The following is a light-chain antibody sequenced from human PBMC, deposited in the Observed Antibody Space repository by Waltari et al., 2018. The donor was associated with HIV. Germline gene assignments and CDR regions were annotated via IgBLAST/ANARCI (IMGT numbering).Light chain of an antibody. CDR3: SSYTITTAIV. J-gene: IGLJ2*01. CDR2: EVT. V-gene: IGLV2-14*01. Sequence: QSALTQPASVSGSPGQSITISCTGTNSDVGAYNYVSWYQQHPGKAPKLLIYEVTNRPHGISNRFSGSKSGNTASMTISGLQPEDEADYYCSSYTITTAIVFGGGTKLTVL. CDR1: NSDVGAYNY.